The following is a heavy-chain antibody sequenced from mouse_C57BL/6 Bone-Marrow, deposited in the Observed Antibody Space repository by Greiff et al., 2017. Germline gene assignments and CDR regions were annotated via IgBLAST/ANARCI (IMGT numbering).Heavy chain of an antibody. J-gene: IGHJ4*01. Sequence: EVKLVESGGGLVQPKGSLKLSCAASGFSFNTYAMHWVRQAPGKGLEWVARIRSKSNNYATYYADSVKDRFTISRDDSESMLYLQMNNLKTEATAMYYCVGYDYDVADYWGQGTSVTVSS. D-gene: IGHD2-4*01. CDR3: VGYDYDVADY. V-gene: IGHV10-1*01. CDR1: GFSFNTYA. CDR2: IRSKSNNYAT.